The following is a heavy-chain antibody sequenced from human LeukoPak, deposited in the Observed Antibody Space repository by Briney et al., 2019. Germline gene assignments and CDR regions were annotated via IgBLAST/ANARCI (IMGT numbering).Heavy chain of an antibody. CDR1: SGSISSSTW. Sequence: SGTLSLTCAVSSGSISSSTWWSWVRQPPGKGLEWIGEINHSGSTHYTPSLKSRVTISVDTSDNKFSLKMISVTAADAAVYYCALGYNDIWELWGRGTLVTVSS. J-gene: IGHJ4*02. CDR3: ALGYNDIWEL. D-gene: IGHD5-24*01. V-gene: IGHV4-4*02. CDR2: INHSGST.